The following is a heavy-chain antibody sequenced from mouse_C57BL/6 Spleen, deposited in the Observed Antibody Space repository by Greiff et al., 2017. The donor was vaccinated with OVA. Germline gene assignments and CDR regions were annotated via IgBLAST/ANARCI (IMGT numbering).Heavy chain of an antibody. CDR1: GFSLTSYG. V-gene: IGHV2-2*01. D-gene: IGHD2-4*01. CDR2: IWSGGST. Sequence: QVQLKESGPGLVQPSQSLSITCTVSGFSLTSYGVHWVRQSPGKGLEWLGVIWSGGSTDYNAAFISRLSISKDNSKSQVFFKMNSLQADDTAIYYCARFSYDYDGYFDYWGQGTTLTVSS. CDR3: ARFSYDYDGYFDY. J-gene: IGHJ2*01.